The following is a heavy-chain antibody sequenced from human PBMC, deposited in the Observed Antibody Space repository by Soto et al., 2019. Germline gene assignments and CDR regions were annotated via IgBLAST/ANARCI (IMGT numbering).Heavy chain of an antibody. D-gene: IGHD3-16*01. CDR2: MYSGGGT. V-gene: IGHV3-53*01. Sequence: PGGSLRLSCAASGFSVNNYMSWVRRAPGKGLEWVSVMYSGGGTWYTDSVKGRFTISRDNSKNTLYLQMNSLRAEDTALYYCASAPSALYDYWGQGSLVTVS. CDR1: GFSVNNY. CDR3: ASAPSALYDY. J-gene: IGHJ4*02.